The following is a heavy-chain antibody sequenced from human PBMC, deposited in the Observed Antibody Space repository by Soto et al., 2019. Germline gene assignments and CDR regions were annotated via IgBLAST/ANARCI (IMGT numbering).Heavy chain of an antibody. V-gene: IGHV3-23*01. J-gene: IGHJ4*02. CDR2: ISGSGGST. CDR3: AKDTNDDYGDYPSGY. Sequence: LRLSCAASGFTFSTYAMSWVRQAPGKGLEWVSAISGSGGSTYYADSVKGRFTISRDNSKNTLYLQMNSLRAEDTAVYCCAKDTNDDYGDYPSGYWGQGTLVTVSS. D-gene: IGHD4-17*01. CDR1: GFTFSTYA.